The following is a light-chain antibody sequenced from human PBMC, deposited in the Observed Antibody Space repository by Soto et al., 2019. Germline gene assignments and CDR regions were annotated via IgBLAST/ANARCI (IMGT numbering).Light chain of an antibody. Sequence: QSALTQPPSASGSPGQSVTISCTGTKSDIGVYDFVSWYQHHPGKAPRLIIYEVVQRPSGVPVRFSGSKSGNTASLTVSGLQAADEAEYFCFSFTTTSTHVFGTGTKVTVL. V-gene: IGLV2-8*01. CDR2: EVV. J-gene: IGLJ1*01. CDR3: FSFTTTSTHV. CDR1: KSDIGVYDF.